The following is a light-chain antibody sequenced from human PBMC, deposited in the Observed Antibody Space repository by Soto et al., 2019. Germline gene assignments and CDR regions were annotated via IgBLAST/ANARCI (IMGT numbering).Light chain of an antibody. J-gene: IGKJ5*01. CDR1: QSVSSS. CDR3: QQHNNWPPIT. V-gene: IGKV3-15*01. CDR2: GAS. Sequence: EIVSTHSPATLSFSPVERATLSCRASQSVSSSLAWYQQKPGQAPRLLIYGASTRATGIPARFSGSGSGTEFTLTISSLQSEDFAVYYCQQHNNWPPITFGQGTRLEIK.